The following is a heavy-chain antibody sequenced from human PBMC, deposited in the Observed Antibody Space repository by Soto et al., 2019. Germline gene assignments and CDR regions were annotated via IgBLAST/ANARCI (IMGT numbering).Heavy chain of an antibody. Sequence: SQSLALICAISGQGFSSRSGVWNWIRQSPSRGLEWLGRTYYRSKWYNDYAVSVKSRITINQNTYKNQFSLQLNSVTTENKAVYYCLRVGGDECNLFSSWSQRSLVIVSA. CDR3: LRVGGDECNLFSS. CDR2: TYYRSKWYN. J-gene: IGHJ5*01. CDR1: GQGFSSRSGV. V-gene: IGHV6-1*01. D-gene: IGHD2-21*02.